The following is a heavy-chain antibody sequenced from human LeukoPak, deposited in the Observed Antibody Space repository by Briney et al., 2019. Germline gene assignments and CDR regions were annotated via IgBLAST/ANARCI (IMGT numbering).Heavy chain of an antibody. CDR1: GGSFSCYY. CDR3: ARGRSSGWYNNYFDY. Sequence: KPSETLSLTCAVDGGSFSCYYCRCIRQPPGKGLGMGGEINHSGSTNYNPSLKSRVSISVDTSKNQFSLKLSSVTAADTAVYYCARGRSSGWYNNYFDYWGQGTLVTVSS. CDR2: INHSGST. V-gene: IGHV4-34*01. D-gene: IGHD6-19*01. J-gene: IGHJ4*02.